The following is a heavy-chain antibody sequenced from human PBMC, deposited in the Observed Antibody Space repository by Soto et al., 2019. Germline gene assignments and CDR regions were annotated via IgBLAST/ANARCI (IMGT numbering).Heavy chain of an antibody. CDR2: ISYDGSNK. CDR3: ASPTKYYYGMDV. CDR1: GFTFSSYA. V-gene: IGHV3-30-3*01. Sequence: XLRRSGSASGFTFSSYAMHWVRQAPGKGLEWVAVISYDGSNKYYADSVKGRFTISRDNSKNKLYLQMNSLRAEDTAVYYCASPTKYYYGMDVWGQGTTVTVSS. J-gene: IGHJ6*02.